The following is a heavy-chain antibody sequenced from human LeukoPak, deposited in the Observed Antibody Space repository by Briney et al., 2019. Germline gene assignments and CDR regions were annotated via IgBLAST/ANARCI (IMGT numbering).Heavy chain of an antibody. CDR1: GGSISRGNYY. J-gene: IGHJ4*02. CDR3: ARSGLIDY. Sequence: SQTLSLTCTVSGGSISRGNYYWSWIRQPAGKGLEWIGRVYTSGSTNYNPSLKSRVTISVDTSKNQFSLKLSSVTAADTAVYYCARSGLIDYWGQGTLVTVSS. CDR2: VYTSGST. V-gene: IGHV4-61*02.